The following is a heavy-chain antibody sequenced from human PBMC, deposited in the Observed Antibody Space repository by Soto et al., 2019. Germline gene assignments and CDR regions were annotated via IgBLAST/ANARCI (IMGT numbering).Heavy chain of an antibody. Sequence: SETLSLTCTVSGGSISSGDYYWSWIRQPPGKGLEWIGYIYYSGSTYYNPSLKSRVTISVDTSKNQFSLKLSSVTAADTAVYYCARFFYDSSGYYYGAFDIWGQGTMVTVSS. V-gene: IGHV4-30-4*01. CDR3: ARFFYDSSGYYYGAFDI. CDR2: IYYSGST. J-gene: IGHJ3*02. D-gene: IGHD3-22*01. CDR1: GGSISSGDYY.